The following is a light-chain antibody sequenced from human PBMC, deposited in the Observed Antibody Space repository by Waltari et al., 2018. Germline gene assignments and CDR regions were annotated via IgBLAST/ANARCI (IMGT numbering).Light chain of an antibody. CDR3: QQSYITPYS. Sequence: DIQMTQSPSSLSAFVGDRVTITCRPSHNIYFYLHWYQQKPGKAPKLLIYGASNLQSGVPSRFSGSGSGTHFTLTVTSLQPEDVATYYCQQSYITPYSFGLGTKLEIK. CDR2: GAS. J-gene: IGKJ2*01. CDR1: HNIYFY. V-gene: IGKV1-39*01.